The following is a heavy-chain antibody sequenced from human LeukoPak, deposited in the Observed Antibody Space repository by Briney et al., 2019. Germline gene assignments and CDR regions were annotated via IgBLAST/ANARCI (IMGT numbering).Heavy chain of an antibody. Sequence: SETLSLTCAVSGGSISSSNWWSWVRQPPGKGLEWIGEIYHSGSTHYNPSLKSRVTISVDKSKNQFSLKLSSVTAADTAVYYCARGPVVVPAAIDYWGQGTLVTVSS. CDR3: ARGPVVVPAAIDY. J-gene: IGHJ4*02. V-gene: IGHV4-4*02. CDR1: GGSISSSNW. D-gene: IGHD2-2*01. CDR2: IYHSGST.